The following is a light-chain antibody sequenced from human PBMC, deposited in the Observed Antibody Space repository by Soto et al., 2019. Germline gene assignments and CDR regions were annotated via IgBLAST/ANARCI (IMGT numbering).Light chain of an antibody. CDR1: SSDVGAYKY. CDR2: GVS. J-gene: IGLJ1*01. V-gene: IGLV2-14*03. CDR3: ISFTGPGTLGV. Sequence: QSALTQPASVSGSPGQSVTISCTGTSSDVGAYKYVSWYQKHPGKAPKLMIYGVSNRPSGISNRFSGSKSGNTAFLTISVLRPDNEADYYCISFTGPGTLGVFGTGTKLTVL.